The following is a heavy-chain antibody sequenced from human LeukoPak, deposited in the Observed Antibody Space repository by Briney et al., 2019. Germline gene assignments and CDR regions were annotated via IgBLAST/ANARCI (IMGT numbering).Heavy chain of an antibody. CDR1: GFTFSDYY. V-gene: IGHV3-11*04. D-gene: IGHD2-2*01. CDR2: ISSSSSTI. Sequence: PGGSLRLSCAASGFTFSDYYMSWIHQAPGKGLEWVSYISSSSSTIYYADSVKGRFTISRDNAKNSLYLQMNSLRDEDTAVYYCARDCSSTSCYFDYWGQGTLVTVSS. CDR3: ARDCSSTSCYFDY. J-gene: IGHJ4*02.